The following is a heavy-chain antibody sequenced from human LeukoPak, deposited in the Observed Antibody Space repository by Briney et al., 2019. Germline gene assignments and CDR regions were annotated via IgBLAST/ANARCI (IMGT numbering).Heavy chain of an antibody. CDR1: GGSINSYY. Sequence: SETLSLTCTVSGGSINSYYWSWIRQPPGEGLEWIGYIHYSGSTNYNPSLKSRVTMSVDTSKNQLSLKLSSVTAADTAVYYCARWYCSGNTCYHMDVWGKGTTVTVSS. V-gene: IGHV4-59*01. CDR3: ARWYCSGNTCYHMDV. CDR2: IHYSGST. J-gene: IGHJ6*03. D-gene: IGHD2-15*01.